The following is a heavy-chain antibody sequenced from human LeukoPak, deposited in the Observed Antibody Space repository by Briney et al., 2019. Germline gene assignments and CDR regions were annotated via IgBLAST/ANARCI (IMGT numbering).Heavy chain of an antibody. D-gene: IGHD6-19*01. V-gene: IGHV1-46*01. CDR1: GYTFTSYY. CDR2: INPSGGST. Sequence: ASXXVSCKASGYTFTSYYMHWVRQAPGQGLEWMGIINPSGGSTSYAKKFQGRVTMTRDTSTSTVYMELSSLRSEDTAVYYCARGIGIAVAGTWGQGTLVTVSS. CDR3: ARGIGIAVAGT. J-gene: IGHJ4*02.